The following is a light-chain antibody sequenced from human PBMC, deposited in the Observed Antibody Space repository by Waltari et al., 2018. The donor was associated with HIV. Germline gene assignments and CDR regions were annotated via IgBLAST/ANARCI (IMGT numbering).Light chain of an antibody. CDR1: SFDIYGYNF. CDR2: EVS. CDR3: VSYKSSSSPV. V-gene: IGLV2-14*01. Sequence: QSALTQPASVSGSPGQSITISCTGASFDIYGYNFVSWFHHHPGKAPKVIIYEVSNRPSGVSNRFSGSKSGNPASLTISGLQPEDEAEYFCVSYKSSSSPVFGGGTKLTV. J-gene: IGLJ3*02.